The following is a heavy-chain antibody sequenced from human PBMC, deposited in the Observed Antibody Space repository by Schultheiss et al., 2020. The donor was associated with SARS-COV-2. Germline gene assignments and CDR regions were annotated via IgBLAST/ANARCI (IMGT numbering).Heavy chain of an antibody. CDR2: IYYSGSA. CDR3: ARQAGYSSGLGFDY. Sequence: SETLSLTCTVSGGSISSYYWSWIRQPPGKGLEWIGSIYYSGSAYYNPSLKSRVTISVDTSMNHFSLMLSSVTATDTAMYYCARQAGYSSGLGFDYWGQGTLVTVSS. J-gene: IGHJ4*02. V-gene: IGHV4-59*05. D-gene: IGHD5-18*01. CDR1: GGSISSYY.